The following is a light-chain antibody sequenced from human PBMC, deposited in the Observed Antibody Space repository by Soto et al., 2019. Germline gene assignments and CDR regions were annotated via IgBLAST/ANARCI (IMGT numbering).Light chain of an antibody. J-gene: IGLJ3*02. Sequence: QSALTQPASVSGSPGQSITISCTGSSSDVGSNNLVSWYQQLPGKAPKLMIYEGSERPSGVSHRFSDSKSGNTASLTISGLQSEDEADYYCCSYATSTTWVFGGGTKLTVL. CDR1: SSDVGSNNL. V-gene: IGLV2-23*01. CDR3: CSYATSTTWV. CDR2: EGS.